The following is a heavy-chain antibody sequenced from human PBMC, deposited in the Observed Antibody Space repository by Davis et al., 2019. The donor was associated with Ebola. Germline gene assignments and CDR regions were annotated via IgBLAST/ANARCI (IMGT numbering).Heavy chain of an antibody. CDR3: ARGGTVTTGIYYNYGMDV. J-gene: IGHJ6*02. V-gene: IGHV1-2*04. CDR1: GYTFTGYY. Sequence: ASVKVSCKASGYTFTGYYMHWVRQAPGQGLEWMGWINPNSGGTNYAQKFQGWVTMTRDTSISTAYMELSRLRSDDTAVYYCARGGTVTTGIYYNYGMDVWGQGTTVTVSS. D-gene: IGHD4-11*01. CDR2: INPNSGGT.